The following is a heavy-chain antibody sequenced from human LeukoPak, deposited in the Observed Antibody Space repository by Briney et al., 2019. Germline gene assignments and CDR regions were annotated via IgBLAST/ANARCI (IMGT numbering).Heavy chain of an antibody. J-gene: IGHJ4*02. CDR3: VSQEVVPH. D-gene: IGHD2-15*01. CDR1: GFNFINYW. V-gene: IGHV3-7*01. CDR2: VKEDGTTK. Sequence: PGGSLRLSCAASGFNFINYWMSWVRQAPGKGLEWVANVKEDGTTKQYVDSVKGRFTISRDNAKNLLHLQMDSLRAEDTAVYYCVSQEVVPHWGQGTLVSVSS.